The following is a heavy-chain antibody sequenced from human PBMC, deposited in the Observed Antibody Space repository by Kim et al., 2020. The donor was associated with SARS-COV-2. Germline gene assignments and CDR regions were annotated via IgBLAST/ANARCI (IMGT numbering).Heavy chain of an antibody. J-gene: IGHJ6*02. V-gene: IGHV3-21*01. Sequence: SVKGRFTISRDNAKSSLYLQMNSLRAEDTAVYYCARDQGSSTWYYYYGRDVWGQGTTVTVSS. D-gene: IGHD6-13*01. CDR3: ARDQGSSTWYYYYGRDV.